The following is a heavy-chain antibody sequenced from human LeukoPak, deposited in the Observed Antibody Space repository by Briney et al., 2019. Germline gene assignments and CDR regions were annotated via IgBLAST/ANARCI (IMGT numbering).Heavy chain of an antibody. CDR1: GGTFSSYA. V-gene: IGHV1-69*13. Sequence: SVKVSCKASGGTFSSYAISWVRQAPGPGLEWMRGIIPIFGTANYAQKFQGRVTINADGSTSTAYMELSSLRSEDTAVYYCARGPFIRFLEWLYAWGQGTLVTVSS. J-gene: IGHJ5*02. CDR2: IIPIFGTA. D-gene: IGHD3-3*01. CDR3: ARGPFIRFLEWLYA.